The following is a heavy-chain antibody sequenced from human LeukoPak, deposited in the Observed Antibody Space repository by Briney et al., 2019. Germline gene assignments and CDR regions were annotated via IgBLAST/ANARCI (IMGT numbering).Heavy chain of an antibody. Sequence: SETLSLTCTVSGVSISSSNSYWGWIRQPPGKGLEWIGSIYYSGNTYYNASLKSQVSISIDTSKNQFSLKLTSVTAADTAVYYCARQTGSGLFILPGGQGTLVTVPS. D-gene: IGHD3/OR15-3a*01. CDR3: ARQTGSGLFILP. CDR1: GVSISSSNSY. V-gene: IGHV4-39*01. J-gene: IGHJ4*02. CDR2: IYYSGNT.